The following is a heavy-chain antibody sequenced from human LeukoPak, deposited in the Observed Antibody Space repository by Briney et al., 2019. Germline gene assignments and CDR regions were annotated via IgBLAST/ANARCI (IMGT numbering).Heavy chain of an antibody. V-gene: IGHV5-51*01. D-gene: IGHD6-13*01. CDR1: GYSFTSYW. CDR2: IYPGDSDT. CDR3: ARRGKYSSSWPPYYYYGMDV. Sequence: GESLKISCKGSGYSFTSYWIGWVRQMPGKGLEWMGIIYPGDSDTRYGPSFQGQVTISADKSISTAYLQWSSLKASDTAMYYCARRGKYSSSWPPYYYYGMDVWGKGTTVTVSS. J-gene: IGHJ6*04.